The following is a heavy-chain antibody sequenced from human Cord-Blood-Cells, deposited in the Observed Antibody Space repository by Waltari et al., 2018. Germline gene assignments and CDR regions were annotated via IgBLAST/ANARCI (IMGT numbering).Heavy chain of an antibody. CDR2: ISYDGSNK. CDR1: GFTFSRYA. V-gene: IGHV3-30*04. Sequence: QVQLVESGGGVVQPGRSLRLSCAASGFTFSRYAMHLVRPAPGKVLEWVAVISYDGSNKYYADSVKGRFTISRDNSKNTLYLQMNSLRAEDTAVYYCARVLKAGSGYGMDVWGQGTTVTVSS. CDR3: ARVLKAGSGYGMDV. D-gene: IGHD1-26*01. J-gene: IGHJ6*02.